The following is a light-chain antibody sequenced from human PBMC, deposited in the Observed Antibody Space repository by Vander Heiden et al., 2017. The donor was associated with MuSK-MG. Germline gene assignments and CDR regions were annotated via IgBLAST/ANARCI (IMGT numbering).Light chain of an antibody. V-gene: IGLV2-8*01. CDR2: EVN. CDR3: GSYAISNKWI. CDR1: SSDVGDYNY. J-gene: IGLJ2*01. Sequence: QSALTQPPSASGSPGQSVTISCTGTSSDVGDYNYVSWYQQNPGKAHKLIIFEVNKRPSGVTDRFSGSKSGSTTSLTISGLQADDEADYYCGSYAISNKWIFGGGTKLTVL.